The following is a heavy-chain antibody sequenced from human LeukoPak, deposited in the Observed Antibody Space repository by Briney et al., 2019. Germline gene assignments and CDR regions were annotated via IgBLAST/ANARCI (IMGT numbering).Heavy chain of an antibody. CDR1: GFAFSGYG. Sequence: GRSLRLSCAASGFAFSGYGMHWVRQAPGKGLEWVAVISYDGSNKYYADSVKGRFTISRDNPKNTVYLQMNSLRDEDTAVYYCAKDSSSSNYYYGLDVWGQGTTVTVSS. CDR2: ISYDGSNK. J-gene: IGHJ6*02. D-gene: IGHD6-6*01. V-gene: IGHV3-30*18. CDR3: AKDSSSSNYYYGLDV.